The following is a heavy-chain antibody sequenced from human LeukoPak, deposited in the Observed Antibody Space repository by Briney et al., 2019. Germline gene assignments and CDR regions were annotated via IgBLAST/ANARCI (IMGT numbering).Heavy chain of an antibody. Sequence: SETLSLTCTVSGGSISSSSYYWGWIRQPPGKGLEWIGSIYYSGSTYYNPSLKSRVTISVDTSKNQFSLKLSSVTAADTAVYYCARPVGYEHDYYFDYWGQGTLVTVSS. CDR2: IYYSGST. CDR1: GGSISSSSYY. D-gene: IGHD3-3*02. CDR3: ARPVGYEHDYYFDY. V-gene: IGHV4-39*01. J-gene: IGHJ4*02.